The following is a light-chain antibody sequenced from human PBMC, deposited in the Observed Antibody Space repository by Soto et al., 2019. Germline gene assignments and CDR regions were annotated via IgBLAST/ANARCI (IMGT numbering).Light chain of an antibody. V-gene: IGKV1-5*03. Sequence: DIQMTQSPSTLSASVGGRVTITCRASQSISSLLAWYQQKPGRAPTLLIYKASTLESGVPSRFSGSGSGTEFTLTISSLQPDDSATYYCQQYNSYPLTCGQGTRLEIK. CDR3: QQYNSYPLT. J-gene: IGKJ5*01. CDR2: KAS. CDR1: QSISSL.